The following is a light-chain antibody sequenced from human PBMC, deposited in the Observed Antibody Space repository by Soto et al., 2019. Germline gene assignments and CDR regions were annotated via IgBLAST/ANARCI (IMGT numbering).Light chain of an antibody. V-gene: IGLV2-8*01. CDR1: SSDIGDHNY. J-gene: IGLJ2*01. CDR2: EVT. CDR3: SSYAASSHLL. Sequence: QSALTQPPSASGSPGQSVTISCSGTSSDIGDHNYVSWYQQYSGKAPKLIIFEVTKRPSGVPDRFSGSKSGNTASLTVSGLQTEDEAYYYCSSYAASSHLLFGGGTQLTVL.